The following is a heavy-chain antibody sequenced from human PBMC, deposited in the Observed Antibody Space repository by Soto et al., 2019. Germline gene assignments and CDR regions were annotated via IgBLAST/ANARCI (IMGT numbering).Heavy chain of an antibody. CDR1: GGSISSGGYS. D-gene: IGHD2-2*01. V-gene: IGHV4-30-2*01. Sequence: QLQLQESCSGLVKPSQTLSLTCAVSGGSISSGGYSWSWLRQPPGKGLEWIGYIYHSGSTYYNPSLKSRVTISVDRSKNQFSLKLSSVTAADTAVYYCARVPDRWGQGTLVTVSS. J-gene: IGHJ5*02. CDR3: ARVPDR. CDR2: IYHSGST.